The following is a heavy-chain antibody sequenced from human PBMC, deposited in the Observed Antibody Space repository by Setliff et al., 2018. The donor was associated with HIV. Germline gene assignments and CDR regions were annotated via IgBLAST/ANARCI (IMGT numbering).Heavy chain of an antibody. J-gene: IGHJ3*02. CDR1: GNTFSSYG. Sequence: SVKVSCKASGNTFSSYGITWVRQAPGQGLEWMGQIIPILEITSYAQKFQGRLTITPDESTTTMYMELSSLGYDDTAVYYCAGPRGDEAFDIWGQGTMVTVSS. V-gene: IGHV1-69*10. D-gene: IGHD3-10*01. CDR2: IIPILEIT. CDR3: AGPRGDEAFDI.